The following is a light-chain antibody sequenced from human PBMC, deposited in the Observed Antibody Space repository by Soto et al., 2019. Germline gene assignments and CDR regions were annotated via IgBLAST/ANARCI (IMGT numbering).Light chain of an antibody. V-gene: IGKV3-20*01. CDR3: QHYVDSPPS. CDR2: GAT. Sequence: EILLTQSPGTLVLSAGEKATLSCRASQTVSYNFLGWYQQKPGQAPRLLIYGATNRATGIPDRFSGSAFGTDFTLIISRLEPEDCAVYYCQHYVDSPPSFGQGTRLEIK. CDR1: QTVSYNF. J-gene: IGKJ5*01.